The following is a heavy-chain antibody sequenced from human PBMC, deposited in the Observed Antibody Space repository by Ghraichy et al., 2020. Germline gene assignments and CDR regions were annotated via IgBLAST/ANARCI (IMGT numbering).Heavy chain of an antibody. J-gene: IGHJ6*02. Sequence: GGSLRLSCAASGFTPRSYAMNWVRQAPGKGLEWVSAISNSGSSTYYADFVKGRFTISRDNSKNTLYLQMNSLRAEDTAVYYCAKSAAPFRNYYDSTGYSNWYYGMDVWGQGTTVTVSS. V-gene: IGHV3-23*01. CDR1: GFTPRSYA. D-gene: IGHD3-22*01. CDR3: AKSAAPFRNYYDSTGYSNWYYGMDV. CDR2: ISNSGSST.